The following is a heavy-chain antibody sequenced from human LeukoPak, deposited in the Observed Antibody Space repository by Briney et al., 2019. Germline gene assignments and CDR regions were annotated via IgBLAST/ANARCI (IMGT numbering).Heavy chain of an antibody. CDR1: GGSISSGSYC. J-gene: IGHJ6*03. CDR2: IYTSGST. CDR3: ARVVVPAAILRKPYYYYMDV. D-gene: IGHD2-2*01. V-gene: IGHV4-61*02. Sequence: SETLSLTCTVSGGSISSGSYCWSWIRQPAGKGLEWIGRIYTSGSTNYNPSLKSRVTISVDTSKNQFSLKLSSVTAADTAVYYCARVVVPAAILRKPYYYYMDVWGKGTTVTVSS.